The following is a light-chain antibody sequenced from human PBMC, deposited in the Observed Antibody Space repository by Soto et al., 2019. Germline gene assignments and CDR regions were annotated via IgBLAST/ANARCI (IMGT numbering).Light chain of an antibody. CDR1: QSVGTY. V-gene: IGKV1-39*01. Sequence: DIQMTQSPSSLSASVGARVTITCRASQSVGTYLSWYQQKQGKAPKLLINVASTLQSGVPSRFSGSGSGTDFTLAISSLQPEDFATYYCQQSSSTPQTFGGGTRVEIK. CDR3: QQSSSTPQT. CDR2: VAS. J-gene: IGKJ4*01.